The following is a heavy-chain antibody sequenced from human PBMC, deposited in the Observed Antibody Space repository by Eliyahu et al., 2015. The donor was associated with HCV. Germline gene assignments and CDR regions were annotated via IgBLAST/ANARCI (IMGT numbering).Heavy chain of an antibody. CDR2: ISANSDSL. CDR1: GFTFSSYA. CDR3: ARETGHPPYFDF. D-gene: IGHD1-14*01. V-gene: IGHV3-23*01. J-gene: IGHJ4*02. Sequence: EVQLLESGGGLVQPGGSXRLSXAASGFTFSSYAXXWVRQAPGKGLEWLAAISANSDSLFHADPVKGRFTVSRDNFKSSLYLQMDSLRAEDTAVYYCARETGHPPYFDFWGQGTLVTVSS.